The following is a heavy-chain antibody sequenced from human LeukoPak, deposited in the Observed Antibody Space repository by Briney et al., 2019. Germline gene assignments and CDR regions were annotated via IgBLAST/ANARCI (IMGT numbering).Heavy chain of an antibody. V-gene: IGHV3-21*01. D-gene: IGHD5-12*01. Sequence: PGGSLRLSCAASGFTFDTYAMHWVRQAPGKGLEWVSSISSSSSYIYYADSVKGRFTISRDNAKSSLFLQMNSLRAEDTAVYYCARSRGYTGYGDSWGQGTLVTVSS. CDR1: GFTFDTYA. CDR2: ISSSSSYI. J-gene: IGHJ4*02. CDR3: ARSRGYTGYGDS.